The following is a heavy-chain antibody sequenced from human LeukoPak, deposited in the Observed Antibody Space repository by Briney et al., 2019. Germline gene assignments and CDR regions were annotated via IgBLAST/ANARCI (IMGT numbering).Heavy chain of an antibody. V-gene: IGHV1-69*04. CDR3: ASSAAAGTSLGYFQH. CDR1: GGTFSSYA. D-gene: IGHD6-13*01. CDR2: IIPILGIA. Sequence: SVKVSCKASGGTFSSYAISWVRQAPGQGLEWMGRIIPILGIANYAQKFQGRVTITADKSTSTAYMELSSLRSEDTAVYYCASSAAAGTSLGYFQHWGQGTLVTVSS. J-gene: IGHJ1*01.